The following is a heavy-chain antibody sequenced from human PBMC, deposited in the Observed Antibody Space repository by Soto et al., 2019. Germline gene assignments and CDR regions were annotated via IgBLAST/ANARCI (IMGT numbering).Heavy chain of an antibody. CDR1: GCSISSYY. CDR2: IYYSGST. CDR3: ARVHKKYCSSTSCYPHFDY. D-gene: IGHD2-2*01. J-gene: IGHJ4*02. V-gene: IGHV4-59*01. Sequence: PSETLSLTCTVSGCSISSYYWSWIRQPPGKGLEWIGYIYYSGSTNYNPSLKSRVTISVDTSKNQFSLKLSSVTAADTAVYYCARVHKKYCSSTSCYPHFDYWGQGTLVTVSS.